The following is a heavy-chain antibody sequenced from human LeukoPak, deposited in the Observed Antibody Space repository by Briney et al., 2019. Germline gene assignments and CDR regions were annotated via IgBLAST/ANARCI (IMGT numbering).Heavy chain of an antibody. D-gene: IGHD1-26*01. CDR2: ISYDGSNK. V-gene: IGHV3-30*18. CDR3: AKGDGSYYYYYGMDV. CDR1: GFTFSSYG. Sequence: PGGSLRLSCAASGFTFSSYGMHWVRQAPGKGLEWVAVISYDGSNKYYADSVKGRFTISRENSKNTLYLQMNSLRAEDTAVYYCAKGDGSYYYYYGMDVWGQGTTVTVSS. J-gene: IGHJ6*02.